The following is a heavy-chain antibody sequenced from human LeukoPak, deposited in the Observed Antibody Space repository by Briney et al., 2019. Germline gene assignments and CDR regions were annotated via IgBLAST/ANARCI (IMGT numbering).Heavy chain of an antibody. V-gene: IGHV6-1*01. CDR2: TYYRSKWYN. CDR3: ARVDAGYSSSWHFDY. CDR1: VDSVSINSAA. J-gene: IGHJ4*02. Sequence: SPTLSLTCAISVDSVSINSAAWNWVRQSPSRGLEWLGRTYYRSKWYNDYAVSVKSRITLNPDTSKNQFSLQLNSVTPEDTAVYYCARVDAGYSSSWHFDYWGQGTLVTVSS. D-gene: IGHD6-13*01.